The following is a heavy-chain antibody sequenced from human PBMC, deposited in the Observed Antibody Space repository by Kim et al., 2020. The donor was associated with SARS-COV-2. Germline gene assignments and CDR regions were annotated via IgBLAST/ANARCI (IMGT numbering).Heavy chain of an antibody. CDR3: ATERGIYGSGSYGLFDY. Sequence: ASVKVSCKASGYTFTGYYMHRVRQAPGQGLEWMGWINPNSGGTNYAQKFQGRVTMTRDTSISTAYMELSRLRSDDTAVYYCATERGIYGSGSYGLFDYWGQGTLVTVTS. J-gene: IGHJ4*02. V-gene: IGHV1-2*02. D-gene: IGHD3-10*01. CDR2: INPNSGGT. CDR1: GYTFTGYY.